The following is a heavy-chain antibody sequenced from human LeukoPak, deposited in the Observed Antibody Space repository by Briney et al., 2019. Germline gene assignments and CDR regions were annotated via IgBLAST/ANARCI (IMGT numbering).Heavy chain of an antibody. CDR2: IYYSGST. CDR3: ARSNYFDY. Sequence: TSETLSLTCTVSGGSISSYYWSWIRQPPGKGLEWIGFIYYSGSTNYNPSLKSRVTISVDTSKNQFSLKLSSVTAADTAVYYCARSNYFDYWGQGTLVTVSS. CDR1: GGSISSYY. J-gene: IGHJ4*02. V-gene: IGHV4-59*01.